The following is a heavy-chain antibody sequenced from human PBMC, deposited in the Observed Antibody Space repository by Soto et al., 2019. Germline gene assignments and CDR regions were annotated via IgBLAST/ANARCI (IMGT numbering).Heavy chain of an antibody. V-gene: IGHV6-1*01. CDR1: GDSVSSNTAA. CDR2: TYYRSKWYN. Sequence: QVPLQQSGPGLAKPSQTLSLTCAISGDSVSSNTAAWNWIRQYPSRGLEWLGRTYYRSKWYNDYAVSVKSRITPRPDTSKNQSALQLNSVTPEDTDVYYCARGVGSNTFDYWCQGTLVTVSS. J-gene: IGHJ4*02. CDR3: ARGVGSNTFDY. D-gene: IGHD6-13*01.